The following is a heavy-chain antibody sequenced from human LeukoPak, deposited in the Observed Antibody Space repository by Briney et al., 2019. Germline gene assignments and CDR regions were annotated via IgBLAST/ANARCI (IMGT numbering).Heavy chain of an antibody. CDR3: AGGYSYGPSFDY. Sequence: SVKVSCKASGGTFSSYAISWVRQAPGQGLEWMGGIIPIFGTANYAQKFQGRVTITTDESTSTAYMELSSLRSGDTAVYYCAGGYSYGPSFDYWGQGTLVTVSS. D-gene: IGHD5-18*01. CDR1: GGTFSSYA. CDR2: IIPIFGTA. V-gene: IGHV1-69*05. J-gene: IGHJ4*02.